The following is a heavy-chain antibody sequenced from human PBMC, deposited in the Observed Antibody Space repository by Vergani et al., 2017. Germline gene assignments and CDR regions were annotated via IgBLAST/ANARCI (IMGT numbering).Heavy chain of an antibody. CDR2: IWYDGSNK. D-gene: IGHD4-11*01. Sequence: VQLVESGGGLVQPGRSLRLSCTASGFIFSSYGMHWVRQAPGKGLEGVAVIWYDGSNKYYADSVKGRFTITRDNSKNTLYLQMNSLRAEDTALYYCAFTYSDYVSNAFDFWGQGTMVTVSS. J-gene: IGHJ3*01. CDR3: AFTYSDYVSNAFDF. V-gene: IGHV3-33*01. CDR1: GFIFSSYG.